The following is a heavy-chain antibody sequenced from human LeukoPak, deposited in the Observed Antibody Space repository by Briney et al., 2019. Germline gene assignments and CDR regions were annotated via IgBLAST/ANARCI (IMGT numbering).Heavy chain of an antibody. D-gene: IGHD1-26*01. CDR1: GGSILSTNW. CDR3: ARESGAFSPFGF. J-gene: IGHJ4*02. Sequence: PSGTLSLTCAVSGGSILSTNWWSWVRQPPGKGLEWIGEVHLSGASNYNPSLKSRVSMSIDKSRNHLSLEPTSVTAADTAIYYCARESGAFSPFGFWGQGTLVTVSS. V-gene: IGHV4-4*02. CDR2: VHLSGAS.